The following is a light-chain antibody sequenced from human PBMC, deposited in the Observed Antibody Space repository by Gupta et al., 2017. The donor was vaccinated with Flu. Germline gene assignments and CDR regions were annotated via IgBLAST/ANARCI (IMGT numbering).Light chain of an antibody. CDR1: NSDIGGYNY. CDR2: DVT. Sequence: QSALTQPRSVSGSPGQSVTIPCTGCNSDIGGYNYVSWYQHYPGKAPKLLIYDVTARPSGVPDRFSGSKSDNTASLTISGVQAEDEADYYCCSYAGSSTLIFGGGTKLTVL. J-gene: IGLJ2*01. CDR3: CSYAGSSTLI. V-gene: IGLV2-11*01.